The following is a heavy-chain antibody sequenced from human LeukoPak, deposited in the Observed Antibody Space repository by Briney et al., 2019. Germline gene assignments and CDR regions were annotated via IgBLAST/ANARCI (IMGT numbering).Heavy chain of an antibody. D-gene: IGHD4-17*01. J-gene: IGHJ4*02. CDR3: AKDVYGGYGGLDY. Sequence: GGSLRLSCAASGFPFSTYAMSWVRQAPGKGLEWVSSIRGSDGSTYYADPVKGRFAISRDNSKNTLYLQMNSLRAEDTAVYYCAKDVYGGYGGLDYWGQGTLVTVSS. V-gene: IGHV3-23*01. CDR2: IRGSDGST. CDR1: GFPFSTYA.